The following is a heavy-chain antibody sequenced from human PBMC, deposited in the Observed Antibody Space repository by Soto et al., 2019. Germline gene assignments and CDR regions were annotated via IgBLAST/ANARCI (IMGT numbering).Heavy chain of an antibody. D-gene: IGHD4-17*01. CDR2: IYYSGST. V-gene: IGHV4-39*01. Sequence: PSETLSLTCTVSGGSISSSSYYWGWIRQPPGKGLEWIGSIYYSGSTYYNPSLKSRVTISVDTSKNQFSLKLSSVTAADTAVYYCARHGADYGDYLYYFDYWGQGTLVTVSS. CDR1: GGSISSSSYY. CDR3: ARHGADYGDYLYYFDY. J-gene: IGHJ4*02.